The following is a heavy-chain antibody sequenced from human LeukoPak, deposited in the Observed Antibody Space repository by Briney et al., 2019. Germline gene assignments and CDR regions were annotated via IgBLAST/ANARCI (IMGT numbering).Heavy chain of an antibody. CDR2: IYYSGSI. J-gene: IGHJ4*02. V-gene: IGHV4-39*01. D-gene: IGHD3-10*01. CDR1: GGSISSSSYY. Sequence: SETLSLTCTVSGGSISSSSYYWGWIRQPPGKGLEWIGSIYYSGSIYYNPSLKSRVTISVDTSKNQFPLKLSSVTAADTAVYYCARVYGSGSEYYFDYWGQGTLVTVSS. CDR3: ARVYGSGSEYYFDY.